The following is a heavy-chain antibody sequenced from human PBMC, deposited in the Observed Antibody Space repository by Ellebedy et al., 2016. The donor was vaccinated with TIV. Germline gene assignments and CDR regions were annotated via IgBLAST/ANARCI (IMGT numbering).Heavy chain of an antibody. CDR3: ARDVAAAGSWFNP. Sequence: ASVKVSXXASGYTFTGYYMHWVRQAPGQGLEWMGWINPNSGGTNYAQKFQGRVTMTRDTSISTAYMELSRLRSDDTAVYYCARDVAAAGSWFNPWGQGTLVTVSS. CDR2: INPNSGGT. J-gene: IGHJ5*02. D-gene: IGHD6-13*01. CDR1: GYTFTGYY. V-gene: IGHV1-2*02.